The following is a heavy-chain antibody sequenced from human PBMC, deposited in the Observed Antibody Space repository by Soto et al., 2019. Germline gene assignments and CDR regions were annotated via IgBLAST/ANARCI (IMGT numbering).Heavy chain of an antibody. CDR3: AKGNSSGTTMDWFDP. D-gene: IGHD1-7*01. Sequence: PGGSLRLSCAASGFTFSGYAMSWVRQAPGKGLEWVSAISGSGGSTYYADSVKGRFTISRDNSKNTLYLQMNSLRAEDTGVYYCAKGNSSGTTMDWFDPWGQGTQVTVSS. J-gene: IGHJ5*02. CDR2: ISGSGGST. V-gene: IGHV3-23*01. CDR1: GFTFSGYA.